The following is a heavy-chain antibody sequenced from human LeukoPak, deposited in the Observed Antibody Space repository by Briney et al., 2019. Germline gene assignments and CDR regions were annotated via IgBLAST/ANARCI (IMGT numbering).Heavy chain of an antibody. CDR1: GFTFSSYG. J-gene: IGHJ4*02. CDR2: IWYDGSNK. V-gene: IGHV3-33*01. D-gene: IGHD2-15*01. Sequence: GGSLRLSCAASGFTFSSYGMHWVRQAPGKGLEWVAVIWYDGSNKYYADSVKGRFTISRDNSKNTLYLQMNSLRAEDTAVYYCARDRRYCSGSSCLYYFDYWGQGTLVTVSS. CDR3: ARDRRYCSGSSCLYYFDY.